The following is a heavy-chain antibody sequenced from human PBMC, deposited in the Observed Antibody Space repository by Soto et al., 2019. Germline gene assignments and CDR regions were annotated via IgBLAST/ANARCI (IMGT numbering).Heavy chain of an antibody. CDR1: GGSLRNSV. CDR3: ARLGHPGH. CDR2: VIPILGTA. V-gene: IGHV1-69*01. J-gene: IGHJ4*02. Sequence: QVQLVQSGAEVKKPGSSVKVSCTAPGGSLRNSVISWVRQAPAQRLEWMGGVIPILGTANYAQKFQGRVTMTADEATSTAYMDLSRLSPDDTAVYYCARLGHPGHWGPGTLVIVSS.